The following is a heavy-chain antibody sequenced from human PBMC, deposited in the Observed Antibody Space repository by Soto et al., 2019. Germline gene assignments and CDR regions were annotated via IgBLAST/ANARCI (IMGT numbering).Heavy chain of an antibody. J-gene: IGHJ4*02. V-gene: IGHV3-49*04. D-gene: IGHD3-22*01. CDR3: TRSVVAFDY. CDR1: GFTFGDYA. Sequence: GGSLRLSCTASGFTFGDYAMSWVRQAPGKGLEWVGFIRSKAYGGTTEYAASVKGRFTISRDDSKSIAYLQMNSLKTEDTAVYYCTRSVVAFDYWGQGTMVTVS. CDR2: IRSKAYGGTT.